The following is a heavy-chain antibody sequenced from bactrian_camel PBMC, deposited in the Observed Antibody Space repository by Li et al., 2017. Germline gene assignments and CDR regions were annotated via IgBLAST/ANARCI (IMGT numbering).Heavy chain of an antibody. V-gene: IGHV3S1*01. D-gene: IGHD4*01. J-gene: IGHJ4*01. CDR2: IGASGNT. CDR3: AAPHPKAKGLRCPDEYNY. Sequence: HVQLVESGGGLVQPGGSLRLSCTAPGFTSRRCGMQWYRQAAGKQREWVSSIGASGNTYYANSVKGRFTISQDNAKNTLYLHMNGLKPEDTAMYYCAAPHPKAKGLRCPDEYNYWGQGTQVTVS. CDR1: GFTSRRCG.